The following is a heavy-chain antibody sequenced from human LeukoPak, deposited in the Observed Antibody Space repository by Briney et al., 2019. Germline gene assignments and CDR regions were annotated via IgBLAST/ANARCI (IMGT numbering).Heavy chain of an antibody. D-gene: IGHD6-19*01. CDR3: AKVSFGYSSGWYVDY. V-gene: IGHV3-43*02. CDR1: GFTFDDYA. Sequence: PGGSLRLSCAASGFTFDDYAMHCVRQAPGKGLEWVSLISGDGGSTYYADSVKGRFTISRDNSKNSLYLQMNSLRTEDTALYYCAKVSFGYSSGWYVDYWGQGTLVTVSS. CDR2: ISGDGGST. J-gene: IGHJ4*02.